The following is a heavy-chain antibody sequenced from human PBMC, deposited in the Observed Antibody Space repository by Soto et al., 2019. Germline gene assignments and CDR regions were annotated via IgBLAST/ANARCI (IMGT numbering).Heavy chain of an antibody. CDR2: INAGNGNT. V-gene: IGHV1-3*01. Sequence: QVQLVQSGAEVKKPGASVKVSCKASGYTFTSYAMHWVRQAPGQRLEWMGWINAGNGNTKYSQKFQGRVTITRDTSASTAYMELSSLRSEDTAVYYCASGGNSGSYYGSDAFDLWGQGTMVTVSS. D-gene: IGHD1-26*01. CDR1: GYTFTSYA. J-gene: IGHJ3*01. CDR3: ASGGNSGSYYGSDAFDL.